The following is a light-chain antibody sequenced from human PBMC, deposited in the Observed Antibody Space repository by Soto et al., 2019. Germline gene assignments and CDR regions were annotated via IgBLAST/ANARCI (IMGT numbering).Light chain of an antibody. V-gene: IGKV1-39*01. J-gene: IGKJ4*01. Sequence: DIQMPQSPSSLSASVGDRVTITCRASQSVSTYLNWYQQKPGKAPNLLIYTASSLQSGVPSRFRGSGSGTDFTLTISSLQPEDFATYYCQQSDSPPLTFGGGTKVEIK. CDR1: QSVSTY. CDR2: TAS. CDR3: QQSDSPPLT.